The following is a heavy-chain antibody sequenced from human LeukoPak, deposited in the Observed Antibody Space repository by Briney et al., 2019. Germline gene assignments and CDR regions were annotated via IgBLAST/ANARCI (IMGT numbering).Heavy chain of an antibody. CDR1: GDSVSNGNYY. V-gene: IGHV4-61*01. CDR3: ARSQNYYGSGDY. Sequence: PSETLSLTCTVSGDSVSNGNYYWSWLRQPPGKALEWIGYIYSTGSTYYNPSLEGRVTISVDTSRNQFSVKLSSVTAADTAVYYCARSQNYYGSGDYWSQGTLVTVSS. J-gene: IGHJ4*02. D-gene: IGHD3-10*01. CDR2: IYSTGST.